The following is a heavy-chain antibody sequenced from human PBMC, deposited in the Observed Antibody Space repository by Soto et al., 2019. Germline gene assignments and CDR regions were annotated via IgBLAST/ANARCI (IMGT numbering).Heavy chain of an antibody. D-gene: IGHD3-10*01. J-gene: IGHJ6*02. V-gene: IGHV3-30*18. CDR2: ISYDGGNK. Sequence: QVQLVESGGGVVQPGRSLRLSCAASGFTFSSYGMHWVRQAPGKGLECVVVISYDGGNKYYADSVKGRFTISRDNSKNTLYLQMNSLRAEDTAVYYCAKDRSGRTHYYYYGMDVWGQGTTVTVSS. CDR3: AKDRSGRTHYYYYGMDV. CDR1: GFTFSSYG.